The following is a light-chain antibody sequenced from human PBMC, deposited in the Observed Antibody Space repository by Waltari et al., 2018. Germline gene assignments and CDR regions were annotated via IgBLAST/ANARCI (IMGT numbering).Light chain of an antibody. V-gene: IGLV1-51*01. CDR1: SSNIGSRD. J-gene: IGLJ3*02. CDR2: ENN. Sequence: QSALTQPPSVSAAPGQKVTISCSGSSSNIGSRDVSLYQQFPGTAPKLLIFENNKRPSGIPDRFSGSKSDTSATLGITGLQTGDEADYYCGTWDNSLRAGVFGGGTKVTVL. CDR3: GTWDNSLRAGV.